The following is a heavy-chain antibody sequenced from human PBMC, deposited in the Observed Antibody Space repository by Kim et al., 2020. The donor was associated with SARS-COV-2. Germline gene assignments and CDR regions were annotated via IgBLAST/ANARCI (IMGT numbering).Heavy chain of an antibody. CDR3: AREVRVPAALEGYYFSG. CDR2: IKQDGSET. J-gene: IGHJ6*01. Sequence: GGSLRLSCATSGVSFTSYWMSWVRQVPGKGLEWVANIKQDGSETYYVDSVKGRFTISRDNAKNSLHLQMSSLRAEDTAVYHCAREVRVPAALEGYYFSG. D-gene: IGHD2-2*01. CDR1: GVSFTSYW. V-gene: IGHV3-7*01.